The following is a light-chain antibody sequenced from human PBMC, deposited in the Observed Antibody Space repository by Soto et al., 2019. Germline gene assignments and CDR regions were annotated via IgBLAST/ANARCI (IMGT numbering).Light chain of an antibody. V-gene: IGLV2-11*01. J-gene: IGLJ1*01. Sequence: QSALTQPRSVSGSPGQSVTISCTGTNSDVGGYNSVSWYRQDPGKAPKVMIYDVNKRPSGVPDRFSGSKSGNTASLTISGLQAEDEADYYCCSYAGTYAFVFGAGTKVTVL. CDR1: NSDVGGYNS. CDR3: CSYAGTYAFV. CDR2: DVN.